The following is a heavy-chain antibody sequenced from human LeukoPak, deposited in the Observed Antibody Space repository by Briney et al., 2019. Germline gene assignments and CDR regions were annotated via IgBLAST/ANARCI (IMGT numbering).Heavy chain of an antibody. CDR1: GGTFSSYA. Sequence: SVKVSCKASGGTFSSYAISWVRQAPGQGLEWMGRIIPIFGTANYAQKFQGRVTITTDESTSTAYTELSSLRSEDTAVYYCATSLTIFGVVKAQYWGQGTLVTVSS. V-gene: IGHV1-69*05. CDR2: IIPIFGTA. J-gene: IGHJ4*02. D-gene: IGHD3-3*01. CDR3: ATSLTIFGVVKAQY.